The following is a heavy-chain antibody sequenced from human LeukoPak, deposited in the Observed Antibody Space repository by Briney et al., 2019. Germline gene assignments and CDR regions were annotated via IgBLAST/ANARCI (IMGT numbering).Heavy chain of an antibody. CDR3: ARQQLWPNYFDY. J-gene: IGHJ4*02. Sequence: SETLSLTCTVSGGSISSSSYYWGWIRQPPGKGLEWIGSIYYSGSTYYNPSLKSRVTISVDTSKNQFSLKLSPVTAADTAVYYCARQQLWPNYFDYWGQGTLVTVSS. CDR1: GGSISSSSYY. V-gene: IGHV4-39*01. CDR2: IYYSGST. D-gene: IGHD5-18*01.